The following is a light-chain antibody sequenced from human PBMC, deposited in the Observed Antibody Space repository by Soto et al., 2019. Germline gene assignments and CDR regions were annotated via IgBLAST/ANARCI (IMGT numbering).Light chain of an antibody. CDR2: AAS. J-gene: IGKJ4*01. Sequence: DIPMTQSPSSLSAFVGDRVTISCRASQYIGSWLTWYHQKPGRAPKSLIYAASTLRSGVPSRFSGSGSGTDFTLTINSLQPEDSGTYYCQQYTSNPLTFGGGTQVEI. CDR1: QYIGSW. CDR3: QQYTSNPLT. V-gene: IGKV1D-16*01.